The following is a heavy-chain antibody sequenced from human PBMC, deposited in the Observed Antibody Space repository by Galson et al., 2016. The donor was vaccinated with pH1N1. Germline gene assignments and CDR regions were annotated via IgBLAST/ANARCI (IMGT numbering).Heavy chain of an antibody. V-gene: IGHV4-31*03. Sequence: TLSLTCTVSGGSISSGGYYWSWIRQHPGKGLEWIGYIYYSGSTYYNPSLKSRVIISVDTSKNQFSLNLSSVPAADTAVYYCVRAYYDSSPRNWFDPWGQGTLVTVSS. CDR1: GGSISSGGYY. CDR3: VRAYYDSSPRNWFDP. D-gene: IGHD3-22*01. CDR2: IYYSGST. J-gene: IGHJ5*02.